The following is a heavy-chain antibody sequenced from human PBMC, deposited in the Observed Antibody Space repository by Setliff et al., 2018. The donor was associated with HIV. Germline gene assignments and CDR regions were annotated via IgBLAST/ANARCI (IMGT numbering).Heavy chain of an antibody. CDR1: GGSITSSGYY. CDR3: ARMDNYDSSGLGAFDI. Sequence: SETLSLTCIVSGGSITSSGYYWGWIRQPPGKGLEWIGSVYYSGTTYYNPSLKSRLTISVVTSKNQFSLKLSSVTAADTAVYYCARMDNYDSSGLGAFDIWGQGTMVTVSS. CDR2: VYYSGTT. D-gene: IGHD3-22*01. J-gene: IGHJ3*02. V-gene: IGHV4-39*07.